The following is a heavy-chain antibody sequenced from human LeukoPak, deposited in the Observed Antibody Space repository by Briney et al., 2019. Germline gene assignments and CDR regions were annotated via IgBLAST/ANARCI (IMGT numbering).Heavy chain of an antibody. CDR2: ISYDGSNK. CDR1: GFTFSSYA. CDR3: AREAYYDSSNWFDP. Sequence: GGSLRLSCAASGFTFSSYAMHWVRQAPGKGLEWVAVISYDGSNKYYADSVKGRFTISRDNSKNTLYLQMNSLRAEDTAVYYCAREAYYDSSNWFDPWGQGTLVTVSS. J-gene: IGHJ5*02. V-gene: IGHV3-30-3*01. D-gene: IGHD3-22*01.